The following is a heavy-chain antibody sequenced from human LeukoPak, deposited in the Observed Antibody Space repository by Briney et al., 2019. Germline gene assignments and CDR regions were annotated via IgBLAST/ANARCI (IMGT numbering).Heavy chain of an antibody. CDR2: INHSGST. J-gene: IGHJ5*02. CDR3: AGPRACFDP. Sequence: SETLSLTCAVYGGSFSGYYWSWIRQPPGKGLEWIGEINHSGSTNYNPSLKSRVTISVDTSKNQFSLKLSSVTAADTAVYYCAGPRACFDPGGQETLVTVSS. CDR1: GGSFSGYY. V-gene: IGHV4-34*01.